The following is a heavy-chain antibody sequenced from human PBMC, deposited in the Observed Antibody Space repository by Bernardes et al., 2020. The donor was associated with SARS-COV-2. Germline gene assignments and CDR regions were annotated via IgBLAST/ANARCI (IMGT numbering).Heavy chain of an antibody. D-gene: IGHD6-19*01. J-gene: IGHJ6*03. CDR1: GGSFSGYY. Sequence: SETLSLTCAVYGGSFSGYYWSWIRQPPGKGLEWIGEINHSGSTNYNPSLKSRVTISVDTSKNQFSLKLSSVTAADTAVYYCARAVESRTFRYYYMDVWGKGTTVTVSS. CDR3: ARAVESRTFRYYYMDV. CDR2: INHSGST. V-gene: IGHV4-34*01.